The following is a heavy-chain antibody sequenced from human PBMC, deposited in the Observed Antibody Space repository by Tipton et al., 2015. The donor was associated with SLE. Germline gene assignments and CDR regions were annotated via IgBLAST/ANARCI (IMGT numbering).Heavy chain of an antibody. V-gene: IGHV3-66*02. Sequence: SLRLSCAASGFTVSSSYMSWVRQAPGKGLEWVSVIYRGGTTYYADSVKGRFTISRDNSKNTLYLQMSSLRAEDTAVYYRAKMGYDFWSGGPEGANAFDIWGQGTMVTVSS. CDR1: GFTVSSSY. J-gene: IGHJ3*02. D-gene: IGHD3-3*01. CDR3: AKMGYDFWSGGPEGANAFDI. CDR2: IYRGGTT.